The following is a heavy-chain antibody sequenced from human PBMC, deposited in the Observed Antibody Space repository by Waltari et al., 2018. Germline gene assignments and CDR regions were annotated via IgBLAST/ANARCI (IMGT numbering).Heavy chain of an antibody. Sequence: ELQLLEAGGGLVQPGGSLRLSCGASGFTFSSHAMSWVRQAPGTGLGWGSASTGSGDMVFYAESEKGRFTVSRDNSKNTLFLEMNSLRAEDTAVYFCARDWRRSLEYLDWLLFALDYWGQGTLVTVSS. D-gene: IGHD3-9*01. CDR2: STGSGDMV. V-gene: IGHV3-23*01. CDR3: ARDWRRSLEYLDWLLFALDY. J-gene: IGHJ4*02. CDR1: GFTFSSHA.